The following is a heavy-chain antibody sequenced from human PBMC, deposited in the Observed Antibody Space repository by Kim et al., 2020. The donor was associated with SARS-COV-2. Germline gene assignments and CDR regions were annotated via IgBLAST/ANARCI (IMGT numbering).Heavy chain of an antibody. D-gene: IGHD6-19*01. Sequence: GGSLRLSCAASGLTLRSYAMNWVRQGPGKGLEWVSSITRGGDTYYAASVKGRFTISRDNFKETLSLQMNSLRAEDTGNYYCFPCVTRADRSGWCTFFDHWGQGTLVTVS. CDR1: GLTLRSYA. J-gene: IGHJ4*02. CDR2: ITRGGDT. V-gene: IGHV3-23*01. CDR3: FPCVTRADRSGWCTFFDH.